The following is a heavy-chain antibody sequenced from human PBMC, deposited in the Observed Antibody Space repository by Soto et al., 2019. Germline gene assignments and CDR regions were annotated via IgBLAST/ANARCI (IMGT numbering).Heavy chain of an antibody. CDR1: GGTFSSYA. D-gene: IGHD3-22*01. CDR3: AVYYYDSSGYYYYFDY. J-gene: IGHJ4*02. CDR2: IIPIFSTA. Sequence: SVKVSCKASGGTFSSYAISWVRQAPRQGLEWMGGIIPIFSTANYAQKFQGRVTITADESTSTAYMELSSLRSEDTAVYYCAVYYYDSSGYYYYFDYWGQGTLVTVSS. V-gene: IGHV1-69*13.